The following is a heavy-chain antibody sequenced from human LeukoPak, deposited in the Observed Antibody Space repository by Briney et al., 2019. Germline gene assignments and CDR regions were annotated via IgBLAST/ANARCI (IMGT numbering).Heavy chain of an antibody. D-gene: IGHD6-19*01. J-gene: IGHJ4*02. Sequence: GSLRLSCAASGFTFSSYAMSWVRQPPGKGLEWIGEINHSGSTNYNPSLKSRVTISVDTSKNQFSLKLSSVTAADTAVYYCARALVQWLANMPFDYWGQGTLVTVSS. CDR1: GFTFSSYA. CDR2: INHSGST. CDR3: ARALVQWLANMPFDY. V-gene: IGHV4-34*01.